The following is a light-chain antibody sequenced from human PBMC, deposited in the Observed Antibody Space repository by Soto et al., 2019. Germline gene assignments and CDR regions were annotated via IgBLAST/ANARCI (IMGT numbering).Light chain of an antibody. J-gene: IGKJ2*01. Sequence: EIVLTQSPATLSLSPGERATLSCRASQSVGSYLAWYQHKPGQAPRLLIYGASNRATDIPGRFSGRGSGTDFTLPISSLESGDSAVYSRQQRDKCPRTFGQGTKREIK. CDR1: QSVGSY. V-gene: IGKV3-11*01. CDR3: QQRDKCPRT. CDR2: GAS.